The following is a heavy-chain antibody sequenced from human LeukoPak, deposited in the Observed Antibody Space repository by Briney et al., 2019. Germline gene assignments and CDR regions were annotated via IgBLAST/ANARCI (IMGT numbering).Heavy chain of an antibody. CDR1: GGTFSSYA. CDR2: IIPIFGTA. V-gene: IGHV1-69*05. J-gene: IGHJ6*03. Sequence: SVKVSCKASGGTFSSYAISWVRQAPGQGLEWMGGIIPIFGTANYAQKFQGRVTITTDESTSTAYMELSSLRSDDTAVYYCARGDFWTSPYYYYYMDVWGRGTTVTVSS. CDR3: ARGDFWTSPYYYYYMDV. D-gene: IGHD3/OR15-3a*01.